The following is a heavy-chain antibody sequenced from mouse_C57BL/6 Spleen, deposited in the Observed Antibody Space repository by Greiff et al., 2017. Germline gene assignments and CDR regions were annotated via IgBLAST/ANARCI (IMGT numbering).Heavy chain of an antibody. CDR2: IYPRDGST. CDR3: ARGGKLYEGYFYYARDY. Sequence: VQLQQSDAELVKPGASVKISCKVSGYTFTDHTIHWMKQRPEQGLEWIGYIYPRDGSTKYNEKFKGKATLTAGKSSSTAYMQLNSLTSEDSAVYFCARGGKLYEGYFYYARDYWGQGTSVTVSS. V-gene: IGHV1-78*01. CDR1: GYTFTDHT. J-gene: IGHJ4*01. D-gene: IGHD2-3*01.